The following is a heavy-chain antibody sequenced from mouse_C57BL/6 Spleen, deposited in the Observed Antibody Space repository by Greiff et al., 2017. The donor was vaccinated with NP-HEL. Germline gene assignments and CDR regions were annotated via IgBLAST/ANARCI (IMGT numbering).Heavy chain of an antibody. CDR3: ARGGSSYVSFDY. J-gene: IGHJ2*01. Sequence: EVHLVESGPELVKPGASVKISCKASGYSFTGYYMNWVKQSPEKSLEWIGEINPSTGGTTYNQKFKAKATLTVDKSSSTAYMQLKSLTSEDSAVYYCARGGSSYVSFDYWGQGTTLTVSS. D-gene: IGHD1-1*01. CDR2: INPSTGGT. CDR1: GYSFTGYY. V-gene: IGHV1-42*01.